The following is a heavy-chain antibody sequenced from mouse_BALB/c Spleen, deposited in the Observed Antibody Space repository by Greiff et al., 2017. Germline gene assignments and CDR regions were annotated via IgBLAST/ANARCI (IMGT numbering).Heavy chain of an antibody. Sequence: LVESGPELVKPGASVKVSCKASGYAFTSYNMYWVKQSHGKSLEWIGYIDPYNGGTSYNQKFKGKATLTVDKSSSTAYMHLNSLTSEDSAVYYCARSLGLYDYDWYFDVWGAGTTVTVSS. V-gene: IGHV1S135*01. CDR2: IDPYNGGT. CDR3: ARSLGLYDYDWYFDV. J-gene: IGHJ1*01. CDR1: GYAFTSYN. D-gene: IGHD2-4*01.